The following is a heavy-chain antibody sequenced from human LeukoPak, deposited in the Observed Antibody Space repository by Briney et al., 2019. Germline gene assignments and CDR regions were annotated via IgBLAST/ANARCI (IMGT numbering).Heavy chain of an antibody. Sequence: PGGSLRLSCAASGFTFSYYWMHWVRQAPGKGLVWVSRINSEGTSTSFADSVKGRFTASRDNAKNTLYLQMNSLRPEDTAVYYCVRSYRDLTGYYNHFDYWGQGNLVTVSS. D-gene: IGHD3-9*01. CDR3: VRSYRDLTGYYNHFDY. J-gene: IGHJ4*02. CDR2: INSEGTST. CDR1: GFTFSYYW. V-gene: IGHV3-74*01.